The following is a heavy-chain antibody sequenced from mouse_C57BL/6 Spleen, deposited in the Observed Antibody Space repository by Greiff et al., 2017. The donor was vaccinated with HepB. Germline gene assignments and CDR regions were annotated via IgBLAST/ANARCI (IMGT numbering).Heavy chain of an antibody. CDR1: GYAFTNYL. Sequence: QVQLKESGAELVRPGTSVKVSCKASGYAFTNYLIEWVKQRPGQGLEWIGVINPGSGGTNYNEKFKGKATLTADKSSSTAYMQLSSLTSEDSAVYFCARRGTTVVATFSYYAMDYWGQGTSVTVSS. CDR3: ARRGTTVVATFSYYAMDY. V-gene: IGHV1-54*01. J-gene: IGHJ4*01. CDR2: INPGSGGT. D-gene: IGHD1-1*01.